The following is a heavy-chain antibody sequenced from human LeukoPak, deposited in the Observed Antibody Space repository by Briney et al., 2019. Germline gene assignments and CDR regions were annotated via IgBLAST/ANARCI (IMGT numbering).Heavy chain of an antibody. CDR2: IYYSGST. D-gene: IGHD4-17*01. V-gene: IGHV4-30-4*01. CDR1: GGSISSSDYY. Sequence: PSQTLSLTCTVSGGSISSSDYYWSWIRQPPGKGLEWIGYIYYSGSTYYNPSLKSRVTISVDRSKNQFSLKPSSVTAADTAVYYCARTGIYGDLDYWGQGTLVTVSS. J-gene: IGHJ4*02. CDR3: ARTGIYGDLDY.